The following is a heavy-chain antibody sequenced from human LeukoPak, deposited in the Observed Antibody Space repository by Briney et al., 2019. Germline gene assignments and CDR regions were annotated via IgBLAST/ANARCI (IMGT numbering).Heavy chain of an antibody. CDR3: ATEMDV. J-gene: IGHJ6*04. CDR1: GFTFSSYG. V-gene: IGHV1-46*01. CDR2: INPSGGTT. Sequence: GGSLRLSCAASGFTFSSYGMHWVRQAPGQGLEWMGIINPSGGTTSYAQKFQGRVTMTRDTSTSTVYMELSSLRSEDTAVYYCATEMDVWGKGTTVTVSS.